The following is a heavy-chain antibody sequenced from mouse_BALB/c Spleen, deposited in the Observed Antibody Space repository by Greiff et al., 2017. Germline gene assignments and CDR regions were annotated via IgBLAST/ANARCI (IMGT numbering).Heavy chain of an antibody. CDR2: ISSGGGST. J-gene: IGHJ2*01. Sequence: EVQRVESGGGLVKPGGSLKLSCAASGFAFSSYDMSWVRQTPEKRLEWVAYISSGGGSTYYPDTVKGRFTISRDNAKNTLYLQMSSLKSEDTAMYYCARQRGYYYGSSGDFDYWGQGTTLTVSS. V-gene: IGHV5-12-1*01. CDR3: ARQRGYYYGSSGDFDY. D-gene: IGHD1-1*01. CDR1: GFAFSSYD.